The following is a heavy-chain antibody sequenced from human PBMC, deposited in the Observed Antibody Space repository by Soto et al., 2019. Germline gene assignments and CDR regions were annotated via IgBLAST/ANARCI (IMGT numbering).Heavy chain of an antibody. D-gene: IGHD2-2*01. CDR3: ARGIGYCSSINCYSSRRLRFDS. J-gene: IGHJ4*02. CDR2: VNHSGTT. V-gene: IGHV4-34*01. Sequence: QVQLQQWGAGLLKPSETLSLTCAVYGGSFSGYYWTWIRQSPEKGLEWIGEVNHSGTTYYNPSPKARVTISVHTPKNQFSLKMSSVTAADTAVYCCARGIGYCSSINCYSSRRLRFDSWGQGTLVTVSS. CDR1: GGSFSGYY.